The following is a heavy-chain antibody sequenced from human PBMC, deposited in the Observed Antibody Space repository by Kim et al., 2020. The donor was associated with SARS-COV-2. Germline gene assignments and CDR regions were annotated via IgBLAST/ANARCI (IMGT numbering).Heavy chain of an antibody. J-gene: IGHJ4*02. D-gene: IGHD3-3*01. CDR1: GGSFSGYY. CDR2: INHSGST. V-gene: IGHV4-34*01. CDR3: ATLSSGY. Sequence: SETLSLTCAVYGGSFSGYYWSWIRQPPGKGLEWIGEINHSGSTNYNPSLKSRVTISVDTSKNQFSLKLSSVTAADTAVYYCATLSSGYWGQGTLVTVSS.